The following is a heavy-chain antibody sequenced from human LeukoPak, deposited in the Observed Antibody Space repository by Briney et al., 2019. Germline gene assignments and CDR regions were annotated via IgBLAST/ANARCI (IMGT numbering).Heavy chain of an antibody. J-gene: IGHJ3*02. V-gene: IGHV1-69*04. CDR3: ARAKGYCSGGSCSSRGAFDI. CDR1: GGTFSSYA. Sequence: SVKVSCKASGGTFSSYAISWVRQARGQGLEWMGRIIPILGIANYAQKFQGRVTITADKSTSTAYMELSSLRSEDTAVYYCARAKGYCSGGSCSSRGAFDIWGQGTMVTVSS. D-gene: IGHD2-15*01. CDR2: IIPILGIA.